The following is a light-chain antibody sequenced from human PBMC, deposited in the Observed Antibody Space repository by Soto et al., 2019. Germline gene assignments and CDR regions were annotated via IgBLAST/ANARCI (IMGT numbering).Light chain of an antibody. CDR3: QQYNSYPLT. J-gene: IGKJ4*02. Sequence: DSQMTQSPSTLAASVGDRVTITCRASQSIISGLAWYQQKPGKAPKLLIYEASSLDSGVPSRFSGSGSGTEFTLTISSLQPDDFATYYCQQYNSYPLTFGGGTKVELK. CDR2: EAS. V-gene: IGKV1-5*01. CDR1: QSIISG.